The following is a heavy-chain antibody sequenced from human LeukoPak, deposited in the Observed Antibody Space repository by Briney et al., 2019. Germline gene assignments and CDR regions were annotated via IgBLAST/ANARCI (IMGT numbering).Heavy chain of an antibody. D-gene: IGHD3-3*01. J-gene: IGHJ4*02. CDR2: IYYSGST. V-gene: IGHV4-34*01. Sequence: SSETLSLTCAVYGGSFSGYYWGWIRQPPGKGLEWIGSIYYSGSTYYNPSLKSRVTISVDTSKNQFSLKLSSVTAADTAVYYCARETTIFGVVMKYYFDYWGQGTLVTVSS. CDR3: ARETTIFGVVMKYYFDY. CDR1: GGSFSGYY.